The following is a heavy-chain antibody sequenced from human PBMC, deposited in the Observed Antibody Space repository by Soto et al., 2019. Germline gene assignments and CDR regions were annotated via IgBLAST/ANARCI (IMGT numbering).Heavy chain of an antibody. V-gene: IGHV4-31*03. J-gene: IGHJ4*02. CDR2: IYYSGST. D-gene: IGHD3-16*01. Sequence: SETLSLTCTVSGGSISSGGYYWSWIRQHPGKGLEWIGYIYYSGSTYYNPSLKSRVTISVDTSKNQFSLKLSSVTAADTAVYYCARQTRRDWGVYFDYWGQGTLVTVS. CDR1: GGSISSGGYY. CDR3: ARQTRRDWGVYFDY.